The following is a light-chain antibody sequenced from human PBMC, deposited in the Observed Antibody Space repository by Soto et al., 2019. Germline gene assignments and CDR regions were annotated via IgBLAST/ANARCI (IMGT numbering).Light chain of an antibody. CDR3: QRYGTSPGLFT. CDR2: GVS. Sequence: EIVLTQSPGTLSLSPGERATLSCRASQSINDNWLAWYQQKPGQAPRLLIYGVSIRATGIPDRFSGSGSGTDFTLTISRLEPEDFARCYCQRYGTSPGLFTFGPGTKVDIK. V-gene: IGKV3-20*01. CDR1: QSINDNW. J-gene: IGKJ3*01.